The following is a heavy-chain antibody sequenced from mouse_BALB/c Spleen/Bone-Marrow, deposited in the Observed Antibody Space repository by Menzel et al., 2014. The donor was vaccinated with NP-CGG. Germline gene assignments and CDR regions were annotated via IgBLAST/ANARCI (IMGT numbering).Heavy chain of an antibody. D-gene: IGHD3-3*01. CDR1: GYAFSSNW. CDR3: ARRGPGFDY. Sequence: QVQLKQSGAELVRPGSSVKISCKASGYAFSSNWMNWVKKRPGQGLEWIGQIYPGDGDTNYNGKFKGKATLTADKSSSTAYMQLSSLTSEDSAVYFCARRGPGFDYWGQGTTLTVSS. CDR2: IYPGDGDT. J-gene: IGHJ2*01. V-gene: IGHV1-80*01.